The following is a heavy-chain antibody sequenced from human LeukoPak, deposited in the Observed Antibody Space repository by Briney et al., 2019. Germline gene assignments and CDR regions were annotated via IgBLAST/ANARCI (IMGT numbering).Heavy chain of an antibody. J-gene: IGHJ4*01. Sequence: PSETLSLTCAVYGGSFSGYYWSWIRQPPGKGLEWIGEINHSGSTNYNPSLKSRVTISVDTSKNQFSLKLSSVTAADTAVYYCARVRIVGATTGFDYWGQEPWSPSPQ. V-gene: IGHV4-34*01. CDR2: INHSGST. D-gene: IGHD1-26*01. CDR1: GGSFSGYY. CDR3: ARVRIVGATTGFDY.